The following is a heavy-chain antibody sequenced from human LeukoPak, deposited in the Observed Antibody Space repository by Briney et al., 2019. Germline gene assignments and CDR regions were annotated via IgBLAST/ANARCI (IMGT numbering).Heavy chain of an antibody. CDR2: INHSGST. D-gene: IGHD3-16*02. CDR1: GGSFSGYY. V-gene: IGHV4-34*01. Sequence: SETLSLTCAVYGGSFSGYYWSWIRQPPGKGLEWIGEINHSGSTNYNPSLKSRVTIAMDTSKNQFSLKLSSVTAADTAVYFCARALPFDYVWGSYRSDTKTTFDYWGQGTLVTVSS. J-gene: IGHJ4*02. CDR3: ARALPFDYVWGSYRSDTKTTFDY.